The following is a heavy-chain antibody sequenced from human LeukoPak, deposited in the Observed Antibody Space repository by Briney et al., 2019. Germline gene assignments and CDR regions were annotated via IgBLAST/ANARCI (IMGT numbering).Heavy chain of an antibody. D-gene: IGHD2-15*01. V-gene: IGHV3-48*03. CDR2: ISSSGSTI. Sequence: GGSLRLSCAASGFTFSSYEMNWVRQAPGKGLEWVSYISSSGSTIYYADSVKGRFTISRDNAKNSLYLQMNSLRAEDAAVYYCARAPVTSCSGVLCYPFDYWGQGTLVTVSS. CDR3: ARAPVTSCSGVLCYPFDY. CDR1: GFTFSSYE. J-gene: IGHJ4*02.